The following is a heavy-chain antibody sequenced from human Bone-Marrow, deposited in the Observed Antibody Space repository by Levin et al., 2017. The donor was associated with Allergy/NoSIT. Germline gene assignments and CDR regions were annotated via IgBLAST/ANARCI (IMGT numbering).Heavy chain of an antibody. D-gene: IGHD2/OR15-2a*01. CDR3: ARGLKKQYPLPLSIWFDP. Sequence: GESLKISCKPSGYTFTTYDINWVRQATGQGLEWMGWMNPKSGNTGYAQKFQGRVTMTTNTSITTAFMELTSLRSEDTAVYYCARGLKKQYPLPLSIWFDPWGQGTLVTVSS. CDR2: MNPKSGNT. J-gene: IGHJ5*02. V-gene: IGHV1-8*01. CDR1: GYTFTTYD.